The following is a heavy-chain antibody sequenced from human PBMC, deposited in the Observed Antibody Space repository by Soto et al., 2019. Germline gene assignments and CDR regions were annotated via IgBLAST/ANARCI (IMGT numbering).Heavy chain of an antibody. J-gene: IGHJ6*02. CDR1: GGSISSGGYY. CDR3: ARDVNSYGSGSNGMDV. Sequence: TLSVTCTCSGGSISSGGYYLSLFRQYPGQGLEWIGYIYYSGSTYYNPSLKSRVTMSVDTSKNQFSLKLSSVTAADTAVYYCARDVNSYGSGSNGMDVWGQGTTVTVSS. CDR2: IYYSGST. D-gene: IGHD3-10*01. V-gene: IGHV4-31*03.